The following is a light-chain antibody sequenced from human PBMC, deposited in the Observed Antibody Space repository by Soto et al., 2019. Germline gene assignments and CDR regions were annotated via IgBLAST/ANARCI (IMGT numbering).Light chain of an antibody. CDR3: RSYTSGSTWV. CDR2: EVS. Sequence: QSALTQPASVSGSPGQSITISCTGTSSDVGAYNYVSWYQQHPGKAPKLMIYEVSNRPSGVSNRFSGSKSGNTASLTISGPQAEGEGDYYCRSYTSGSTWVFGGGTKLTVL. J-gene: IGLJ3*02. V-gene: IGLV2-14*01. CDR1: SSDVGAYNY.